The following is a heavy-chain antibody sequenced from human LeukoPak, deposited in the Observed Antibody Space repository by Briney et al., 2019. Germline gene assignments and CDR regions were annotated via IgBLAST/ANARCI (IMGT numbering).Heavy chain of an antibody. Sequence: SETLSLTCAVYGGSFSDYYWSWIRQPPGKGLEWIGEINHSGSTNYNPSLKSRVTISVDTSKNQYSLKLSSVTAADTAVYYCATDGGNSYYYYYMDVWGKGTTVTVSS. CDR2: INHSGST. D-gene: IGHD4-23*01. CDR3: ATDGGNSYYYYYMDV. CDR1: GGSFSDYY. V-gene: IGHV4-34*01. J-gene: IGHJ6*03.